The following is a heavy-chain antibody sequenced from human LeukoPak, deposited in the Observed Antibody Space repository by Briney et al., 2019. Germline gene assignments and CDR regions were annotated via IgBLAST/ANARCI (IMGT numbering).Heavy chain of an antibody. J-gene: IGHJ4*02. Sequence: PGGSLRLSCAASGFTFSSYAINWVRQAPGKGLEWVSDISGSGDGTYYADSVKGRFTISTDNAKNTLYLQMNSLRAEDTAVYYCAKPDSGDYPFDYWGQGTLVTVSS. V-gene: IGHV3-23*01. CDR1: GFTFSSYA. D-gene: IGHD4-17*01. CDR2: ISGSGDGT. CDR3: AKPDSGDYPFDY.